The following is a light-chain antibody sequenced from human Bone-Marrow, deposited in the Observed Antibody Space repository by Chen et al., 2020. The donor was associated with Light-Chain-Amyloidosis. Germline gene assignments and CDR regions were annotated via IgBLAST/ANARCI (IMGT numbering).Light chain of an antibody. Sequence: NFMLTQPHSVSESPGKTVIISCTRSRGSIATNYVQWYQQRPGSSPTTVIYEDDQRPSGVPDRFSGSIHRTLNSASLTISGLKTEDWADYYCQSYQGSSQGVFGGGTKLTVL. CDR3: QSYQGSSQGV. J-gene: IGLJ3*02. CDR2: EDD. V-gene: IGLV6-57*01. CDR1: RGSIATNY.